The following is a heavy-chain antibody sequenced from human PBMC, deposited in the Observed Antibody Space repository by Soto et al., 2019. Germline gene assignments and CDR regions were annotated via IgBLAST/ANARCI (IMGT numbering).Heavy chain of an antibody. CDR1: GGTFSSYA. V-gene: IGHV1-69*01. Sequence: QVQLVQSGAEVKKPGSSVKVSCKASGGTFSSYAISWVRQAPGQGLEWMGGIIPIFGTANYAQKFQGRVRIDADESTSTGYMELSSLRSDDTAVYYCTSQLIAEDGITPIPFEYLGKGTLVTVS. D-gene: IGHD6-13*01. J-gene: IGHJ4*02. CDR2: IIPIFGTA. CDR3: TSQLIAEDGITPIPFEY.